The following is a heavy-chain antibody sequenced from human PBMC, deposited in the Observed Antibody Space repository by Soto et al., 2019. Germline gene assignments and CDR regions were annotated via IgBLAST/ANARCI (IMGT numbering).Heavy chain of an antibody. J-gene: IGHJ4*02. Sequence: GGALRLSCAASGFTVSTNYMNWVRQAPGKGLEWVAIIYSGAKPYYTDSVTDRFIISRDNSKNTLYLQMDSLRAEDTAVYYCATEDIVLVPAAMPGYRGQGTPVTVSS. V-gene: IGHV3-66*01. CDR1: GFTVSTNY. D-gene: IGHD2-2*01. CDR3: ATEDIVLVPAAMPGY. CDR2: IYSGAKP.